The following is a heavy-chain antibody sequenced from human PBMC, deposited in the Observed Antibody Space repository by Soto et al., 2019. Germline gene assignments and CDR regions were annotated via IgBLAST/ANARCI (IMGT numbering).Heavy chain of an antibody. Sequence: GGSLRLSCAASGSTFDDYAMHRVRQAPGKGLEWVTGISWNSDTIGYADSVKGRFTISRDNAKNSLYLQMNSLRAEDTAFYYCARDVWSRASGPPDSWGQGTLVTVSS. CDR2: ISWNSDTI. J-gene: IGHJ4*02. CDR1: GSTFDDYA. V-gene: IGHV3-9*01. D-gene: IGHD3-10*01. CDR3: ARDVWSRASGPPDS.